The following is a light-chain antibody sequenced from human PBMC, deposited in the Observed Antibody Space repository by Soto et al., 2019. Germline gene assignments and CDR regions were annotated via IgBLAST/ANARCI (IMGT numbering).Light chain of an antibody. J-gene: IGKJ5*01. CDR3: QQYNNGGIT. Sequence: ETVMTQSPATVSVSPGDGATLSCRASQSVSRNLAWYQQRPGQAPRLPIYGASTRASGIPARFSGGGSGTEFTLTISSLQSEDFAVYYCQQYNNGGITFGQGTRLEIK. CDR2: GAS. CDR1: QSVSRN. V-gene: IGKV3-15*01.